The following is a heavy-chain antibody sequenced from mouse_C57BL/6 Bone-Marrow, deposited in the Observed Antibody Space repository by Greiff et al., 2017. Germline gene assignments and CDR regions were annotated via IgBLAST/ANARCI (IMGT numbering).Heavy chain of an antibody. V-gene: IGHV14-4*01. CDR2: IAPENGDT. J-gene: IGHJ2*01. D-gene: IGHD1-1*01. CDR3: TYFTTVAVRYYFDY. CDR1: GFNIKDDY. Sequence: VQLQQSGAELVRPGASVKLSCTASGFNIKDDYMHWVKQRPEQGLEWIGRIAPENGDTEYASKFQGKATITADTSSNTAYLQLSSLTSEDTAVYYCTYFTTVAVRYYFDYWGQGTTLTVSS.